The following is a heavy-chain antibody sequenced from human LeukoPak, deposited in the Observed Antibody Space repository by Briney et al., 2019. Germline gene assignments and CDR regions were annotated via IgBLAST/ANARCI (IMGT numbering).Heavy chain of an antibody. V-gene: IGHV3-23*01. CDR2: FRGSGGTT. D-gene: IGHD5-18*01. Sequence: GGSLRLSCAASGFTFSRHAMSWVRQAPGKGLGWVSAFRGSGGTTYYADSVKGRFTISRDNSKNTLSLQVSSLRAEDTAIYYCAKGLKTAVGPYKGYHYYMDVWGRGTTVTVSS. CDR1: GFTFSRHA. CDR3: AKGLKTAVGPYKGYHYYMDV. J-gene: IGHJ6*03.